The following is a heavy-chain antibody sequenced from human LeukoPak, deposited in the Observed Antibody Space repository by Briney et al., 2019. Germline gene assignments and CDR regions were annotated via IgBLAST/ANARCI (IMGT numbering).Heavy chain of an antibody. J-gene: IGHJ4*02. CDR1: GYTFTSYG. Sequence: ASVKVSCKASGYTFTSYGISWVRQAPGQGHEWMGWISAYNGNTNYAQKLQGRVTMTTDTSTSTAYMELRSLRSDDTAVYYCARDGTKFDSSGYYRYWGQGTLVTVSS. CDR2: ISAYNGNT. CDR3: ARDGTKFDSSGYYRY. V-gene: IGHV1-18*01. D-gene: IGHD3-22*01.